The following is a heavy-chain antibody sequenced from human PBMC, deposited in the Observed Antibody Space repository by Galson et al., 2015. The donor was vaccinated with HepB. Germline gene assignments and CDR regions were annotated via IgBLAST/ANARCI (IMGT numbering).Heavy chain of an antibody. CDR1: GFTLSGHA. D-gene: IGHD2-2*02. J-gene: IGHJ4*02. CDR3: AQERGCGGTNCHNLRGY. V-gene: IGHV3-23*01. CDR2: VTIGGYI. Sequence: SLRLSCAASGFTLSGHAMAWVRHAPGKGLEWVSSVTIGGYIYYADSVKGRFTISRDISKNTLYLQMNSLRVEGTAVYYCAQERGCGGTNCHNLRGYWGPGTLVTVSS.